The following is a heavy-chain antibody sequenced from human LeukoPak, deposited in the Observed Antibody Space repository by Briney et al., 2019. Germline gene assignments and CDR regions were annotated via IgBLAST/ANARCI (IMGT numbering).Heavy chain of an antibody. CDR1: GFTFDDYG. V-gene: IGHV3-9*01. Sequence: GGSLRLSCEASGFTFDDYGMHWVRQAPGKALEWFSTISWNSASVGYVDSVKGRFTISRDNAKKTLYLQMNSLRPEDTALYYCAKDYGYSSSWYDYWGQGTLVTVSS. CDR3: AKDYGYSSSWYDY. D-gene: IGHD6-13*01. J-gene: IGHJ4*02. CDR2: ISWNSASV.